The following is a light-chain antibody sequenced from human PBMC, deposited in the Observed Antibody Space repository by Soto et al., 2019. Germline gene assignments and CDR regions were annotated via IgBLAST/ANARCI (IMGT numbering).Light chain of an antibody. Sequence: EIVLTQSPGTLSLSPGERATLSCRASQSVASSFIAWFQQKPGQPPRLLIYTASSRAPGIPDRFSGSGSGTDFTLTISRLEPEDFAVYYCHKYCPSPLTFGGGTKVEIK. CDR3: HKYCPSPLT. CDR2: TAS. CDR1: QSVASSF. V-gene: IGKV3-20*01. J-gene: IGKJ4*01.